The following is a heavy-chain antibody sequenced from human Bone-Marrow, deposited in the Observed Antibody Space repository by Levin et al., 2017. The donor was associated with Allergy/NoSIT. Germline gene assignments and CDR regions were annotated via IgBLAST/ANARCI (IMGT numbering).Heavy chain of an antibody. Sequence: SGGSLRLSCAASGFTFDDYAMHWVRQAPGKGLEWVSGISWNSGSIGYADSVKGRFTISRDNAKNSLYLQMNSLRAEDTALYYCAKGRGLYAQGFVDYWGQGTLVTVSS. V-gene: IGHV3-9*01. CDR1: GFTFDDYA. J-gene: IGHJ4*02. D-gene: IGHD2/OR15-2a*01. CDR2: ISWNSGSI. CDR3: AKGRGLYAQGFVDY.